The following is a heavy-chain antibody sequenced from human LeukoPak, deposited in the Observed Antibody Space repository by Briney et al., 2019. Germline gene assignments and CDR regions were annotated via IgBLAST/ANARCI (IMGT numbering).Heavy chain of an antibody. CDR2: IGSSGITI. V-gene: IGHV3-48*04. CDR1: GFTFSSYW. J-gene: IGHJ4*02. Sequence: PGGSLRLSCAASGFTFSSYWTHWVRQAPGKGLEWVSYIGSSGITIYYADSVKGRFTISRDNAKNSLYLQMNSLRAEDTAVYYCARDSPSSYYSDTSGSLSPGPLLDYWGQGTLVTVSS. CDR3: ARDSPSSYYSDTSGSLSPGPLLDY. D-gene: IGHD3-22*01.